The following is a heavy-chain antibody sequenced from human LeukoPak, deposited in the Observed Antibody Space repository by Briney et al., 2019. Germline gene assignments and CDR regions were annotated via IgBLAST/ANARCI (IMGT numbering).Heavy chain of an antibody. CDR3: ARDGGYCTGSSCSRPYYFDY. CDR1: GFTFSSYA. CDR2: ISSSSSYI. Sequence: RGSLRLSCAASGFTFSSYAMSWVRQVPGKGLEWVSSISSSSSYIYYADSVKGRFTISRDNAKNSLFLQMNSLRAEDTAVYYCARDGGYCTGSSCSRPYYFDYWGQGTLVTVSS. D-gene: IGHD2-15*01. J-gene: IGHJ4*02. V-gene: IGHV3-21*01.